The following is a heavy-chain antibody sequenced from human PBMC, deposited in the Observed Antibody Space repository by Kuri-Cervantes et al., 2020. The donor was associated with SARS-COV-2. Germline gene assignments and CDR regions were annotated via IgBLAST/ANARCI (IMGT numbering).Heavy chain of an antibody. V-gene: IGHV3-30*03. CDR2: ISYDGSNK. CDR3: TTLRGSRY. Sequence: GESLKISCAASGFTFSSYGMHWVRQAPGKGLEWVAVISYDGSNKYYADSVKGRFTISRDNSKNTLYPQMNSLKTEDTAVYYCTTLRGSRYWGQGTLVTVSS. D-gene: IGHD5-12*01. J-gene: IGHJ4*02. CDR1: GFTFSSYG.